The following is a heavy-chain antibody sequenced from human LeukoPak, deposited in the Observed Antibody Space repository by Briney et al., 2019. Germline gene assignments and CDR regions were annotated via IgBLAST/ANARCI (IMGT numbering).Heavy chain of an antibody. CDR3: ARGTVYGDYGDY. J-gene: IGHJ4*02. D-gene: IGHD4-17*01. CDR2: MNPNSGNT. V-gene: IGHV1-8*01. CDR1: GYTFTNYD. Sequence: ASVKVSCKASGYTFTNYDINWVRQATGQGLEWMGWMNPNSGNTGYAQKFQGRVTITADESTSTAYMELSSLRSEDTAVYYCARGTVYGDYGDYWGQGTLVTVSS.